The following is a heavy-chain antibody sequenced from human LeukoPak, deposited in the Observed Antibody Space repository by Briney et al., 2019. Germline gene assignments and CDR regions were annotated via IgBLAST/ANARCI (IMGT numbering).Heavy chain of an antibody. CDR2: ISGSGGST. Sequence: PGGSLRLSCADSGFTFSSYAMSWVRQAPGKGLEWVSAISGSGGSTYYADSVKGRFTISRDNSKNTLYLQMNSLRAEDTAVYYCVMLRGDSSGWNNWFDPWGQGTLVTVSS. V-gene: IGHV3-23*01. CDR3: VMLRGDSSGWNNWFDP. J-gene: IGHJ5*02. D-gene: IGHD6-19*01. CDR1: GFTFSSYA.